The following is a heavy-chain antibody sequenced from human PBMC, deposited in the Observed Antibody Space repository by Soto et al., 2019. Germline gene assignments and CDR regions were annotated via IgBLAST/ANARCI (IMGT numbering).Heavy chain of an antibody. CDR1: GYTFTSYG. CDR3: ERESSSSCHDY. V-gene: IGHV1-18*01. D-gene: IGHD6-13*01. CDR2: ISAYNGNT. Sequence: DSVKVSCKASGYTFTSYGISWVRQAPGQGLEWMGWISAYNGNTNYAQKLQGRVTMTTDTSTSTAYMELRSLRSDDTAVYYCERESSSSCHDYWGQVTLVTVSS. J-gene: IGHJ4*02.